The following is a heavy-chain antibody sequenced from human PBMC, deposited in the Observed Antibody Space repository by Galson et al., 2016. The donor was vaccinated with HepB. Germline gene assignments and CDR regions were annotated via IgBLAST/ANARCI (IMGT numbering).Heavy chain of an antibody. J-gene: IGHJ5*02. CDR3: ARHFNRTSLRTAWRTPIGWFDP. V-gene: IGHV4-39*01. D-gene: IGHD1-14*01. CDR1: GGSISSSSYY. Sequence: LSLTCTVSGGSISSSSYYWGWIRQPPGKGLEWIGSIYFTGSTYSNPSLKSRVTISVDTSKNQFSLKLSSVTAADTAVYYCARHFNRTSLRTAWRTPIGWFDPWGQGTLVTVSP. CDR2: IYFTGST.